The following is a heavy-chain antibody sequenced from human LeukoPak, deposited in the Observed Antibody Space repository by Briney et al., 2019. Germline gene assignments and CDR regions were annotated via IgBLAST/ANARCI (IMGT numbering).Heavy chain of an antibody. V-gene: IGHV1-8*01. J-gene: IGHJ4*02. CDR1: GYTFTSYD. CDR3: ARVRPNYGGKRKIPFDY. CDR2: MNPNSGST. Sequence: ASVKVSCKASGYTFTSYDINWVRQATGQGLEWMGWMNPNSGSTGYAQKFQGRVTMTRNTSISTAYMELSSLRSEDTAVYYCARVRPNYGGKRKIPFDYWGQGTLVTVSS. D-gene: IGHD4-23*01.